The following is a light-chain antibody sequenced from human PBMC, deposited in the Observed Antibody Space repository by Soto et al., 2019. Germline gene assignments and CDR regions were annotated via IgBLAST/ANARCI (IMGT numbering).Light chain of an antibody. CDR1: ASNIGRDP. CDR3: AGWDGSLKGFV. CDR2: ENN. Sequence: QSVLTQPPSASGAPGQRVTISCSGSASNIGRDPVNWYQQVPGTAPKLLIYENNHRPSGVPVRFSGSKSGTSASLVISGLQSEDEAEYFCAGWDGSLKGFVFGTGTKVTVL. J-gene: IGLJ1*01. V-gene: IGLV1-44*01.